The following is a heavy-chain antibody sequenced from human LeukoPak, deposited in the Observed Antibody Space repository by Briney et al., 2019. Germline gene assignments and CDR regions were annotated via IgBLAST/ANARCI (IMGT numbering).Heavy chain of an antibody. Sequence: ASVKVSCKASGYTFTSYYMHWVRQVPGQGFEWMGIINPSGVSTTYKQKFQGRVTMTTDTSTTTVYMELSSLRSDDTAVYYCARGNLGYCSSTSCYKEGWFDPWGQGTLVTVSS. CDR3: ARGNLGYCSSTSCYKEGWFDP. V-gene: IGHV1-46*01. D-gene: IGHD2-2*02. CDR2: INPSGVST. CDR1: GYTFTSYY. J-gene: IGHJ5*02.